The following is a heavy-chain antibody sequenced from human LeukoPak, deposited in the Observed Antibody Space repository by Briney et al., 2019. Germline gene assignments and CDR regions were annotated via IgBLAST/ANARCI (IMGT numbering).Heavy chain of an antibody. CDR3: AFGPHQQWLLADY. CDR1: GVSFSSYA. CDR2: ITGSGDST. Sequence: GGSLRLSCAVSGVSFSSYAVGWVRQTPGRGLQLVSTITGSGDSTFYADSVNGRFTVSRDNSKNTLYLQMSSLRADDTALYYCAFGPHQQWLLADYWVQATLVTVSS. D-gene: IGHD6-19*01. V-gene: IGHV3-23*01. J-gene: IGHJ4*02.